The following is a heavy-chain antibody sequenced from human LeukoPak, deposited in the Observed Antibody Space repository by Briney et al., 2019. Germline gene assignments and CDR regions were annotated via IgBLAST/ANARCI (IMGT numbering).Heavy chain of an antibody. D-gene: IGHD3-22*01. V-gene: IGHV5-51*01. J-gene: IGHJ4*02. Sequence: GASLKISCKGSGSSFTSYWIGWVRQLPGKGLEWMGIIYPGDSDTRYSPSFQGQVTISADKSISTAYLQWSSLKASDTAMYYCARIVTYYYDSSGYHDYWGQRTLVTVSS. CDR1: GSSFTSYW. CDR2: IYPGDSDT. CDR3: ARIVTYYYDSSGYHDY.